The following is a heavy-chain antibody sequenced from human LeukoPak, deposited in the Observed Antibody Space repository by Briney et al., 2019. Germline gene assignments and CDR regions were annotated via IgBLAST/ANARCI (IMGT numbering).Heavy chain of an antibody. CDR3: AKGRSESGSCYNY. CDR2: ISGSGSDT. V-gene: IGHV3-23*01. J-gene: IGHJ4*02. CDR1: GFTFSSYA. Sequence: PGGSLRLSCAASGFTFSSYAMGWVRQAPGKGLEWVSVISGSGSDTYYADSVKGRFTISRDNSKNTLYLQVNSLRAEDTAAYYCAKGRSESGSCYNYWGQGTLVTVSS. D-gene: IGHD2-15*01.